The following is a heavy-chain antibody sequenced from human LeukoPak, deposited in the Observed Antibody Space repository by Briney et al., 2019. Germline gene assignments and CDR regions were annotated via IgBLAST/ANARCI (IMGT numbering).Heavy chain of an antibody. V-gene: IGHV3-30*03. CDR2: ISYDGSNK. J-gene: IGHJ3*02. CDR3: ARGNDSGTYYGDAFDI. Sequence: TGGSLRLSCAASGFTFSSYGMHWVRQAPGKGLEWVAVISYDGSNKYYADSVKGRFTISRDNSKNTLYLQMNSLRADDTAVYHCARGNDSGTYYGDAFDIWGQGTMVTVSS. D-gene: IGHD1-26*01. CDR1: GFTFSSYG.